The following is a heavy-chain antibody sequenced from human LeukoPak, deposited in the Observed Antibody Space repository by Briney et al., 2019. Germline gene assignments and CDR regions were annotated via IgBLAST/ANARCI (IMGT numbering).Heavy chain of an antibody. V-gene: IGHV3-23*01. D-gene: IGHD3-22*01. Sequence: PGGSLRLSCAASGFTFSSYAMSWVRQAPGKGLEWVSAISGSGGSTYYADSVKGRFTISRDNSKNTLYLQMNSLRAEDTAVYYCAKVHITMIVVVHTGAFDIWGQGTMVTVSS. CDR1: GFTFSSYA. CDR2: ISGSGGST. CDR3: AKVHITMIVVVHTGAFDI. J-gene: IGHJ3*02.